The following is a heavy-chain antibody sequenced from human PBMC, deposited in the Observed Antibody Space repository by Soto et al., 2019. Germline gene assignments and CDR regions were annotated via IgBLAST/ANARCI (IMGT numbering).Heavy chain of an antibody. CDR2: IIPIFGTT. J-gene: IGHJ6*02. V-gene: IGHV1-69*06. D-gene: IGHD2-2*01. CDR3: VRDIVVAPGAFNYGMDV. CDR1: GGTFSTHG. Sequence: VASVKVSCKASGGTFSTHGISWVRQAPGQGLEWMGGIIPIFGTTNYAHKFQGRVTITADKSTSTAYMELSSLRSEDTAVYYCVRDIVVAPGAFNYGMDVWGQGSMVTVSS.